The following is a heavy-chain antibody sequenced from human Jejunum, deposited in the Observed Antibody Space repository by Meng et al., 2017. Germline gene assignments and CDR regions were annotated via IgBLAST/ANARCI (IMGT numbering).Heavy chain of an antibody. CDR2: IWSDGSKK. CDR1: GISFSPSG. Sequence: VQLVGAGGGVVQPGRSLRLSVVASGISFSPSGMHWVRQAPGKGLEWVAMIWSDGSKKYYADSVKGRFTISRDNSKNTVDLQMDSLRADDTAVYYCARDRGVRDLDHWGQGTLVTVSS. V-gene: IGHV3-33*01. J-gene: IGHJ4*02. D-gene: IGHD3-10*01. CDR3: ARDRGVRDLDH.